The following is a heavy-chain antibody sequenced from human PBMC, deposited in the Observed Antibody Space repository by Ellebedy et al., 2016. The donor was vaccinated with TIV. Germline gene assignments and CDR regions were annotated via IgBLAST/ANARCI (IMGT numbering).Heavy chain of an antibody. CDR1: GFTFSSYW. V-gene: IGHV3-48*04. CDR3: ARDNFDFDY. Sequence: GGSLRLXXAASGFTFSSYWMSWVRQAPGKGLEWISYISSSDSTIYYADSVKGRFTISRDNAKNSLYLQMNSLRAEDTAVYYCARDNFDFDYWGQGTLVTVSS. D-gene: IGHD1-20*01. CDR2: ISSSDSTI. J-gene: IGHJ4*02.